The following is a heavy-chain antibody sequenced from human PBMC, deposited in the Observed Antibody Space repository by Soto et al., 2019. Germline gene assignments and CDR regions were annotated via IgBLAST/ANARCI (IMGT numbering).Heavy chain of an antibody. CDR2: INPNNGGT. D-gene: IGHD6-13*01. Sequence: QVQLVQSGAEVKKPGASVKVSCKASGYTFTDYYMHWVRQAPGQGLEWMGWINPNNGGTNYAQKCEGWVTMTRDTSISTAYMELSRLRSDDTAVYYCARDAVIAAADTPGDYWGQGTLVTVSS. CDR3: ARDAVIAAADTPGDY. CDR1: GYTFTDYY. J-gene: IGHJ4*02. V-gene: IGHV1-2*04.